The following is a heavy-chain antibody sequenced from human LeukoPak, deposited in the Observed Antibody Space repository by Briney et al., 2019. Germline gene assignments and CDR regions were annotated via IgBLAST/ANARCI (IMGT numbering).Heavy chain of an antibody. CDR3: ARDRALAGTPDY. CDR2: TSPYNGNT. CDR1: GYTFTSFA. Sequence: ASVKVSCETSGYTFTSFAISWVRQAPGQGLEWMGWTSPYNGNTKYTEKVQGRVTMTTDTSTDTAYMELTSLRPDDTAVYYCARDRALAGTPDYWGQGTLVTVAS. J-gene: IGHJ4*02. V-gene: IGHV1-18*01. D-gene: IGHD6-19*01.